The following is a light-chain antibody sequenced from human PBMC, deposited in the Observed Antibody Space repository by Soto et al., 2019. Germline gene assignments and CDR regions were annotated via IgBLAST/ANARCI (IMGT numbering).Light chain of an antibody. CDR2: DAS. Sequence: DIQMTQSPSTLSASVGDRVTITCRASQSISSWLAWYQQKPGKAPKLLIYDASSLESGVPSRFSGSGSGTEFTLTISSLQPDDFAPYYCEQYNSYPLTFGGGTKVEIK. CDR1: QSISSW. CDR3: EQYNSYPLT. J-gene: IGKJ4*01. V-gene: IGKV1-5*01.